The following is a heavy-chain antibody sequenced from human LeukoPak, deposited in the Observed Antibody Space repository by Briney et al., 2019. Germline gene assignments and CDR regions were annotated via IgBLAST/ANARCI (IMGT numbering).Heavy chain of an antibody. CDR2: IYYSGST. Sequence: SETLSLTCTVSGGSINNYYWTWIRQPPGKGLEWIGSIYYSGSTSYSPSLKSRVTISVDKSKNQFSLRLTSVTAADTAVYYCARAPTKRVPEDYWGQGTLVTVSS. D-gene: IGHD2-2*01. V-gene: IGHV4-59*12. CDR1: GGSINNYY. J-gene: IGHJ4*02. CDR3: ARAPTKRVPEDY.